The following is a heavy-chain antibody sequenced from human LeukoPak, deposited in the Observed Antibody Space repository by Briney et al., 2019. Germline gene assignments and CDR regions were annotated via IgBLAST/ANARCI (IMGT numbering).Heavy chain of an antibody. D-gene: IGHD2-15*01. CDR3: TRAAYCSGGSCSDWFDP. J-gene: IGHJ5*02. Sequence: ASVKVSCKASGYTFTGHYMHWVRQAPGQGLEWMGWISPNSGDTDYAQRFQGRVTMTRDTSISTAYMELSRLRSDDTAVYYCTRAAYCSGGSCSDWFDPWGQGTLVTVSS. V-gene: IGHV1-2*02. CDR2: ISPNSGDT. CDR1: GYTFTGHY.